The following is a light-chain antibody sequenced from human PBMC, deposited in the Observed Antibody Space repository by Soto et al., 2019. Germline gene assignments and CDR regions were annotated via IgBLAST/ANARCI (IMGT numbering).Light chain of an antibody. CDR2: GAS. CDR1: QSVSNN. Sequence: EIVMTQSPATLSVSPGERATLSCRASQSVSNNLAWYQKKPGQAPRLLIYGASTRATGIPARFSGSGSGTEFTPTISILQSEDFAVYYWQQYNNWWTFGQGTKVEIK. J-gene: IGKJ1*01. V-gene: IGKV3-15*01. CDR3: QQYNNWWT.